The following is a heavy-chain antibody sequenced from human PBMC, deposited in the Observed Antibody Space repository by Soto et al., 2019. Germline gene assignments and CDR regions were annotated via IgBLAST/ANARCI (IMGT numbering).Heavy chain of an antibody. D-gene: IGHD3-16*02. CDR2: ISGSGGGT. CDR3: AKDHRPLQLRLGELSPLDYDS. Sequence: PGGSLRLSCAASRFTFSNYAISCVSRAPGKGLEWISRISGSGGGTFYADSVKGRFTIPRDNFKHTLYLQMNSLRAEDTALYHCAKDHRPLQLRLGELSPLDYDSWATGTSVTVSS. J-gene: IGHJ5*01. V-gene: IGHV3-23*01. CDR1: RFTFSNYA.